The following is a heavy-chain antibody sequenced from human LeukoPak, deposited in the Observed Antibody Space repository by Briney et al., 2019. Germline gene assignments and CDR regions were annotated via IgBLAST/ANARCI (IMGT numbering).Heavy chain of an antibody. CDR3: ASTSRGYVWSGYPHYYYYMDV. CDR2: INHSGST. J-gene: IGHJ6*03. CDR1: GGSFSGYY. V-gene: IGHV4-34*01. Sequence: SETLFLTCAVYGGSFSGYYWSWIRQPPGKGLEWIGEINHSGSTNYNPSLKSRVTISVDTSKNQFSLKLSSVTAADTAVYYCASTSRGYVWSGYPHYYYYMDVWGKGTTVTVSS. D-gene: IGHD3-3*01.